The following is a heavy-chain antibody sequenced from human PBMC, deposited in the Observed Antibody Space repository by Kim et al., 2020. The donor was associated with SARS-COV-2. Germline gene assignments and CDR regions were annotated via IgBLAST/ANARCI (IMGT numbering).Heavy chain of an antibody. D-gene: IGHD3-22*01. CDR1: GGSVTTYD. Sequence: SETLSLTCTVSGGSVTTYDWSWIRQPPGKGLEWIGYISYSGSTNYNPSLKSRVTISVDTSKNQFSLKLSSVTAADTAVYYCARRRRASSGTPYFFDHWGQGTLVTVSS. J-gene: IGHJ4*02. CDR2: ISYSGST. CDR3: ARRRRASSGTPYFFDH. V-gene: IGHV4-59*02.